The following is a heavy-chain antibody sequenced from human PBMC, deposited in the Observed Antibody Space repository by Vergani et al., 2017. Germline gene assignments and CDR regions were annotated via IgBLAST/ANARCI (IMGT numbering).Heavy chain of an antibody. Sequence: QVQLQESGPGLVKPRENLSLTCTVSDASLNTYYWNWIRQPPGKGLGWIGYIYSSDVTNYNPSLRNRVTISRDKSKSQFSLRVNSMTAADTAVYYCARQFFRGVNKRYYYGSGSSYDAFDIWGQGTMVTVSS. CDR3: ARQFFRGVNKRYYYGSGSSYDAFDI. CDR2: IYSSDVT. CDR1: DASLNTYY. V-gene: IGHV4-59*08. J-gene: IGHJ3*02. D-gene: IGHD3-10*01.